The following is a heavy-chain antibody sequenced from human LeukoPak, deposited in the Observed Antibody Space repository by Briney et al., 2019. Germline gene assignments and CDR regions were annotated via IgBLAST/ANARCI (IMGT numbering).Heavy chain of an antibody. CDR2: ISPYNGNT. J-gene: IGHJ4*02. CDR3: ARASTYYCSGGSCYFDY. V-gene: IGHV1-18*01. CDR1: GYTFTSYG. D-gene: IGHD2-15*01. Sequence: ASVKVSCKASGYTFTSYGITWVRQAPGQGLEWMAWISPYNGNTNYAQKLQGRVTMTTDTSTRTAYMELRSLRSDDTAVYYCARASTYYCSGGSCYFDYWGQGTLVTVPS.